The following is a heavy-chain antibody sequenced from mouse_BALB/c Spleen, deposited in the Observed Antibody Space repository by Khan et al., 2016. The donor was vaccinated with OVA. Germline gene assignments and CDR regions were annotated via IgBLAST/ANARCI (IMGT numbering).Heavy chain of an antibody. Sequence: VQLVESGGGLVQPGGSRKLSCAASGFTFSSFGMHWVRQAPEKGLEWVAYINSGSPTIYYADPVKGRFTISRDNPKNTLFLQMTSLRSEDTAMYYCARGNWAYWGQGTTRTGAS. J-gene: IGHJ2*01. D-gene: IGHD4-1*01. CDR1: GFTFSSFG. CDR2: INSGSPTI. CDR3: ARGNWAY. V-gene: IGHV5-17*02.